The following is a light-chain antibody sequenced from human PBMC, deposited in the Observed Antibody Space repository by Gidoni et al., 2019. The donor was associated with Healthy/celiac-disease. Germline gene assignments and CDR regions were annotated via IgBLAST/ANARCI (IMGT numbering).Light chain of an antibody. V-gene: IGLV3-1*01. J-gene: IGLJ2*01. CDR3: QAWEV. CDR2: QDS. CDR1: KLGDKY. Sequence: SYELTQPPSVSVSPGQTASITCSGDKLGDKYACWYQQKPGQSPVLVLYQDSKRPSGIPERFSGSNSGNTATLTISGTQAMDEADYYCQAWEVFGGGTKLTVL.